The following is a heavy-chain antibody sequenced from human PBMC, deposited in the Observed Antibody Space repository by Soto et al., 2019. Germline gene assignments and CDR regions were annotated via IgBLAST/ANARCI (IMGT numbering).Heavy chain of an antibody. Sequence: SDTLSVNCAVYCGSFSGYYWSWIRQPPGKGLEWIGEINHSGSTNYSPSLKSRVTISVDTSKNQFSLKLTSVTAADTAVYYCARMVLMVPGGYYYGMDVWGQGTTVTSP. CDR1: CGSFSGYY. J-gene: IGHJ6*02. D-gene: IGHD2-8*01. V-gene: IGHV4-34*01. CDR3: ARMVLMVPGGYYYGMDV. CDR2: INHSGST.